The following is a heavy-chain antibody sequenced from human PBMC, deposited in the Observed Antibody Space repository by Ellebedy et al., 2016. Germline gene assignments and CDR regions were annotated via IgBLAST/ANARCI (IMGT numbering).Heavy chain of an antibody. Sequence: ASVKVSCKASGYTFTSHAIHWVRQAPGHRLEWMGWIDAGNGNTKYSPKFQGRVTITRDTSASTAYMELSSLTSEDTAVFYCVTDHNADTSGGYGLDYFDYWGQGTLVTVSS. CDR1: GYTFTSHA. CDR2: IDAGNGNT. D-gene: IGHD6-19*01. CDR3: VTDHNADTSGGYGLDYFDY. J-gene: IGHJ4*02. V-gene: IGHV1-3*01.